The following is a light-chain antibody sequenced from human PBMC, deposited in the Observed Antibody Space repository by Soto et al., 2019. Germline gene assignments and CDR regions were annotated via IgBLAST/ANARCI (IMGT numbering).Light chain of an antibody. V-gene: IGKV3-15*01. CDR3: QQYNNWPPWT. J-gene: IGKJ1*01. Sequence: EIVMTQSPATLSVSPGERATRSCRASQSVSSDLAWYQQQPGQAPRLLIYGASTRATGIPARFSGSGSGTEFTLTISSLQSEDFAVYYCQQYNNWPPWTFGQGTKVEIK. CDR1: QSVSSD. CDR2: GAS.